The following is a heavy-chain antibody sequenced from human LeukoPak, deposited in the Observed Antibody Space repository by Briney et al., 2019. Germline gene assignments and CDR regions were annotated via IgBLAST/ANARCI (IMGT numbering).Heavy chain of an antibody. V-gene: IGHV4-38-2*01. CDR3: ARVMTTKHNWFDP. CDR1: GYSISSGYY. J-gene: IGHJ5*02. D-gene: IGHD4-11*01. Sequence: SETLSLTCAVSGYSISSGYYWGWIRQPPGKGLEWIGSIYHSGSNYYNPSLKSRLTISVDTSKNQSSMKQSSVTGADTAVYYCARVMTTKHNWFDPWGQGTLVTVSS. CDR2: IYHSGSN.